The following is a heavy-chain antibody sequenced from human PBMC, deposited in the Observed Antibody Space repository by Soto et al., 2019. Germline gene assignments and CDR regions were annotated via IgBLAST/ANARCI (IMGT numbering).Heavy chain of an antibody. CDR2: IYYSART. Sequence: PSGTPSLTRLCFCESIIRSSHFPGWVRQPPGKGLEWIGSIYYSARTYYNPSFKSRVTISIDTSKNQFSPKLSSVTATDTAVYYCARQRTTVVTQAYFDHWGQGALVT. CDR3: ARQRTTVVTQAYFDH. CDR1: CESIIRSSHF. V-gene: IGHV4-39*01. D-gene: IGHD2-21*02. J-gene: IGHJ4*02.